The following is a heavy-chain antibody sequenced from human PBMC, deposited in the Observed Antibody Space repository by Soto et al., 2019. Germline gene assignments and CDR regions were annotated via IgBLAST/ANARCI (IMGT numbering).Heavy chain of an antibody. Sequence: SCPTLVNPTQTLTLTCTFSGFSLSSSGMSVNWIRQSPGKALEWLALIDWDDNKYYRTSLKTRLTISKDTSKNQVVLTMTNMDPVDTATYYCARMLADYYDSSGYFRTLDYWGQGALVTVSS. J-gene: IGHJ4*02. CDR2: IDWDDNK. V-gene: IGHV2-70*01. D-gene: IGHD3-22*01. CDR3: ARMLADYYDSSGYFRTLDY. CDR1: GFSLSSSGMS.